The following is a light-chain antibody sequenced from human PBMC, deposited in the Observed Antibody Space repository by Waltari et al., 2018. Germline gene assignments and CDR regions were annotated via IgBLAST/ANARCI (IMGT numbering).Light chain of an antibody. J-gene: IGKJ2*01. CDR2: AAS. Sequence: DIQMTQSPSSLSASVGDSVTITCRASQTISIYLNWYQQKPWRAPNLLIYAASSLQSGVPSRFSCSGSGTDFTLTISSLQPEEFATYYCQQSYSAPPTFGQGTKLEI. CDR1: QTISIY. V-gene: IGKV1-39*01. CDR3: QQSYSAPPT.